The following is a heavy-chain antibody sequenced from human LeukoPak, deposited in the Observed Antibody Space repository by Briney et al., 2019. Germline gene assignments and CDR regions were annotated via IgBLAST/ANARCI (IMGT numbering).Heavy chain of an antibody. CDR3: ARPTWPPVGLYYYDSSGYYYYFDY. Sequence: SETLSLTCTVSGGSISSYYWSWIRQPPGKGLEWIGYIYYSGSTNYNPSLKSRVTISVDTSKNQFSLKLSSVTAADTAVYYCARPTWPPVGLYYYDSSGYYYYFDYWGQGTLVTVSS. D-gene: IGHD3-22*01. V-gene: IGHV4-59*01. CDR1: GGSISSYY. J-gene: IGHJ4*02. CDR2: IYYSGST.